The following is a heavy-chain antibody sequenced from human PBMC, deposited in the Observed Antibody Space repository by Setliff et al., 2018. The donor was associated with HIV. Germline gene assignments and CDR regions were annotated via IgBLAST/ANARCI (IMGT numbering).Heavy chain of an antibody. D-gene: IGHD3-22*01. Sequence: SETLSLTCTVSGGSISSGGYYWSWIRQLPGKGLECIGYIYYSGSTYYNPSLKSLVTISVGTSKNQFSLKLSSVTAADTAVYYCARSPLNYYDKSDAFDIWGQGTMVTVSS. CDR3: ARSPLNYYDKSDAFDI. J-gene: IGHJ3*02. CDR2: IYYSGST. CDR1: GGSISSGGYY. V-gene: IGHV4-31*01.